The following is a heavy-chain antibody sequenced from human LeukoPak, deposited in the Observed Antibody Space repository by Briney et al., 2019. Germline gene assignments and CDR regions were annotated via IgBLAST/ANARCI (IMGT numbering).Heavy chain of an antibody. D-gene: IGHD3-22*01. J-gene: IGHJ4*02. CDR3: ARDPYDSSGKSEIFDY. CDR1: GGTFSSYA. Sequence: SVKVSCKASGGTFSSYAISWVRQAPGQGLEWMGRIIPILGIANYAQKFQGRVTITADKSTSTAYMELGSLRSEDTAVYYCARDPYDSSGKSEIFDYWGQGTLVTVSS. CDR2: IIPILGIA. V-gene: IGHV1-69*04.